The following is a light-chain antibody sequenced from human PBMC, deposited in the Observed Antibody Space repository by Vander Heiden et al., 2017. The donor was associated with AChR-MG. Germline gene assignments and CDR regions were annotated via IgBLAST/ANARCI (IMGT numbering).Light chain of an antibody. CDR1: SSDVGSYNL. CDR2: EVS. Sequence: QSALTQPASVSGSPGQSITISCTGTSSDVGSYNLVSWYQQHPGKAPKRRMYEVSKRPSGVSNRFSGSKSGNTASLTISGLQTEDEADDYCCSYAGSRRVFGTGTKVTVL. J-gene: IGLJ1*01. V-gene: IGLV2-23*02. CDR3: CSYAGSRRV.